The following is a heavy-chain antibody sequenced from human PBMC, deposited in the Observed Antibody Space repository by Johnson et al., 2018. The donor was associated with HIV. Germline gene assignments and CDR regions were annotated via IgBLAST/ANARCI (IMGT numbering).Heavy chain of an antibody. CDR1: GFTFSTYG. CDR2: INWNGGST. J-gene: IGHJ3*02. Sequence: VHLVESGGGLVQPGGSLRLACAASGFTFSTYGMAWVRQAPGKGLAWVSGINWNGGSTASADSVKRIFTISRDNAKNSLYLQMNMLRAEDTALYYCAREVSYSGNYLAGDAFDIWGQGTMVTVSS. CDR3: AREVSYSGNYLAGDAFDI. D-gene: IGHD1-26*01. V-gene: IGHV3-20*04.